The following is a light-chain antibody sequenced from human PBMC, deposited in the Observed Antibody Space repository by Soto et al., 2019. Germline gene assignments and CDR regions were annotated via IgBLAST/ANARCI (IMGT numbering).Light chain of an antibody. CDR1: SSDVGGYNH. Sequence: QSALTQPASVSGSPGQSITISCTGTSSDVGGYNHVSWYQQHPGKTPKLIIYEVSNRPSGVSSRFSGYKSGNTASLTISGLQAEDEADYYCNSYRDTTVWVFGGGTKVTVL. V-gene: IGLV2-14*01. CDR3: NSYRDTTVWV. J-gene: IGLJ3*02. CDR2: EVS.